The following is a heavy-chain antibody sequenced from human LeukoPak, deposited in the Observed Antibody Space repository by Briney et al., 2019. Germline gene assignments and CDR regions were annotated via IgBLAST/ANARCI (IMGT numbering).Heavy chain of an antibody. D-gene: IGHD4-17*01. CDR2: ISYDGSNK. J-gene: IGHJ4*02. CDR3: ARANFRLDYGDYVGYFDY. CDR1: GFTFSSYG. Sequence: GGSLRLSCAASGFTFSSYGMHWVRQAPGKGLEWVAVISYDGSNKYYADSVKGRFTTSRDNSKNTLYLQMNSLRAEDTAVYYCARANFRLDYGDYVGYFDYWGQGTLVTVSS. V-gene: IGHV3-30*03.